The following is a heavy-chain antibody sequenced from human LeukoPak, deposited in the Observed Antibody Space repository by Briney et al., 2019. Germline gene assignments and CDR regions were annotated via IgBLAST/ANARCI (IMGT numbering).Heavy chain of an antibody. CDR3: AKDGSRSWYEGWFDP. V-gene: IGHV3-23*01. CDR2: ISGSGGST. CDR1: GFTFSSYA. Sequence: PGGSLRLSCAASGFTFSSYAMSWVRQAPGKGLEWVSAISGSGGSTYYADSAKGRFTISRDNSKNTLYLQMNSLRAEDTAVYYCAKDGSRSWYEGWFDPWGQGTLVTVSS. D-gene: IGHD6-13*01. J-gene: IGHJ5*02.